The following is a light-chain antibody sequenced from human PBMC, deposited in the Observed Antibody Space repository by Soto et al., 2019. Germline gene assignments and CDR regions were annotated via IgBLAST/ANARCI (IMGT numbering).Light chain of an antibody. Sequence: IQLTQSPSSLSASVGDRVTITCRASQGISSDLAWYQQKPGKAPKLLIYSASTLQNGVPSRFSGSGSGTEFTRTISGLQPEDFGTYYCQQLNSYPVTFGQVTRLEIK. J-gene: IGKJ5*01. V-gene: IGKV1-9*01. CDR3: QQLNSYPVT. CDR2: SAS. CDR1: QGISSD.